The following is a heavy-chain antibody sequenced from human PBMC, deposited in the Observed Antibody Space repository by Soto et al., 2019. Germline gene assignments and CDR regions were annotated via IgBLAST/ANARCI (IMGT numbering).Heavy chain of an antibody. CDR2: ISAYNGNT. D-gene: IGHD2-2*01. J-gene: IGHJ6*02. Sequence: VASVKVSCKASGYTFTSYGISWVRQAPGQGLEWMGWISAYNGNTNYAQKFQGRVTITADESTSTAYMELSSLRSEDTAVYYCASPPARYCSSTSCHSSYYYYGMDVWGQGTTVTVSS. CDR1: GYTFTSYG. CDR3: ASPPARYCSSTSCHSSYYYYGMDV. V-gene: IGHV1-18*01.